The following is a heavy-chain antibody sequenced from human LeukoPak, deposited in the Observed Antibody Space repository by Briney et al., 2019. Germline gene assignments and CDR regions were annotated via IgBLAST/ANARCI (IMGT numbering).Heavy chain of an antibody. CDR1: GYTFTSYG. CDR3: ARHPYSSGYYFEDY. V-gene: IGHV1-18*01. Sequence: ASVKVSCKASGYTFTSYGISWVRQAPGQGLEWMGWISAYNGNTNYAQKLKGRVTMTTDTSTSTAYMELRSLRSDDTAVYYCARHPYSSGYYFEDYWGQGTLVTVSS. CDR2: ISAYNGNT. J-gene: IGHJ4*02. D-gene: IGHD3-22*01.